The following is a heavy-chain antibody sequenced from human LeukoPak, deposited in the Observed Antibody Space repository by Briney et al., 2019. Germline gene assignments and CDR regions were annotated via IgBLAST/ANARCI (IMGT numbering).Heavy chain of an antibody. Sequence: RPSETLSLTCTVSGGSISSSSYYWGWIRQPPGKGLEWIGGIYYSGSTYYNPSLKSRVTISVDTSKNQFSLKLSSVTAADTAVYYCARPRIPNYYYYYMDVWGKGTTVTVSS. CDR3: ARPRIPNYYYYYMDV. CDR2: IYYSGST. D-gene: IGHD2-15*01. J-gene: IGHJ6*03. CDR1: GGSISSSSYY. V-gene: IGHV4-39*01.